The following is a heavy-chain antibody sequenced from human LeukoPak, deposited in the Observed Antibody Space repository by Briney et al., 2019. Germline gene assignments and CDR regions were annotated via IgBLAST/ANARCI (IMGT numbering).Heavy chain of an antibody. V-gene: IGHV4-39*01. J-gene: IGHJ5*02. CDR1: GGSISSSSYY. CDR2: IYYSGST. CDR3: ARRSAIFGVVITGWFDP. D-gene: IGHD3-3*01. Sequence: SETLSLTCTVSGGSISSSSYYWGWIRQPPGKGLEWIGSIYYSGSTYYNPSLKSRVTISVDTSKNQFSLKLSSVTAADTAVYYCARRSAIFGVVITGWFDPWGQGTLVTVSS.